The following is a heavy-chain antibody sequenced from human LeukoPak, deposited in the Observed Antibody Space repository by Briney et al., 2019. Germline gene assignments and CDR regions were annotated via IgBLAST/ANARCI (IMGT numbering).Heavy chain of an antibody. J-gene: IGHJ4*02. D-gene: IGHD3-22*01. CDR1: GGSISSSSYY. CDR2: IYYSGST. Sequence: SETLSLTCTVSGGSISSSSYYWGWIRQPPGKGLEWIGSIYYSGSTYYNPSLKSRVTIFVDTSKNQFSLKLSSVTAADMAVYYCARGRPYDSSGYYPDYWGQGTLVTVSS. CDR3: ARGRPYDSSGYYPDY. V-gene: IGHV4-39*01.